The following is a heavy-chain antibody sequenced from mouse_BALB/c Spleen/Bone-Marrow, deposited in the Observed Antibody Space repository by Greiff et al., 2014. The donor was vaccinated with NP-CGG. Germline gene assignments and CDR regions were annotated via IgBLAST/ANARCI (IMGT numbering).Heavy chain of an antibody. Sequence: VQLQQSGAELVKPGASVKLSCTASGFNIKDTYMHWVKQRPEQGLEWIGWIDPANGNTKYDPNFQGKATITADTSSNTAYLQPSSLTSEDTAVYYCARDYDYFFDYWGQGTTLTVSS. CDR2: IDPANGNT. V-gene: IGHV14-3*02. J-gene: IGHJ2*01. CDR1: GFNIKDTY. D-gene: IGHD2-4*01. CDR3: ARDYDYFFDY.